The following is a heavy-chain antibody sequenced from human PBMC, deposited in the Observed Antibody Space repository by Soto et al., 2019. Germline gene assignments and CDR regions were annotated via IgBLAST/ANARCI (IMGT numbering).Heavy chain of an antibody. CDR2: ISYDGSNK. V-gene: IGHV3-30-3*01. CDR1: GFTFSSYA. J-gene: IGHJ5*02. Sequence: QVQLVESGGGVVQPGRSLRLSCAASGFTFSSYALHWVRQAPGKGLEWVAVISYDGSNKYYADSVKGRFTISRDNSKNTLYLQMNSLRAEDTAVYYCARPEQNWFDPWGQGTLVTVSS. CDR3: ARPEQNWFDP.